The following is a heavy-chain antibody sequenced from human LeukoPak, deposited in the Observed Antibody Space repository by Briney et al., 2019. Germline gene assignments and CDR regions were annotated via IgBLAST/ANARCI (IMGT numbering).Heavy chain of an antibody. CDR3: ARGPRTLIVATMKYYYYYYYMDV. J-gene: IGHJ6*03. D-gene: IGHD5-12*01. V-gene: IGHV1-8*03. CDR2: INPNSGNT. CDR1: GYTFTGYY. Sequence: GASVKVSCKASGYTFTGYYMHWVRQAPGQGLEWMGRINPNSGNTGYAQKFQGRVTITRNTSISTAYMELSSLRSEDTAVYYCARGPRTLIVATMKYYYYYYYMDVWGKGTTVTVSS.